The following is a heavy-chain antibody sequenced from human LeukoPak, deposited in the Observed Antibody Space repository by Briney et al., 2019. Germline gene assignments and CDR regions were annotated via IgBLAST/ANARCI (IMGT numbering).Heavy chain of an antibody. D-gene: IGHD3-22*01. V-gene: IGHV3-64*01. CDR2: ISSNGGRT. J-gene: IGHJ1*01. Sequence: GGSLRLSCAASGFTFSSYAMSWVRQAPGKGLEYVSAISSNGGRTYYANSVKGRFTIFRDNSRNTLYLQMGSLRAEDMAVYYCATYYYDSGGFHFHHWGQGTLVTVSS. CDR3: ATYYYDSGGFHFHH. CDR1: GFTFSSYA.